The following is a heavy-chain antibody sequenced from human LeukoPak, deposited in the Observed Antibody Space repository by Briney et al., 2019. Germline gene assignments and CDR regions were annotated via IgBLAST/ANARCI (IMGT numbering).Heavy chain of an antibody. CDR2: IYYSGST. V-gene: IGHV4-30-4*07. CDR1: GTSISAGYS. D-gene: IGHD5-24*01. J-gene: IGHJ2*01. Sequence: SETLSLTCTVSGTSISAGYSWSWIRQSPVKGLQWIGYIYYSGSTYYNPSLKSRVTISVDTSKNQFSLKLSSVTAADTAVYYCARRWLQWYFDLWGRGTLVTVSS. CDR3: ARRWLQWYFDL.